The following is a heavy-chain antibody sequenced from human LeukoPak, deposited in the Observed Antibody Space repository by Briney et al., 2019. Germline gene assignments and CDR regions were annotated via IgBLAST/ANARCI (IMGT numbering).Heavy chain of an antibody. CDR2: IKPDGSDK. CDR3: ARAMT. Sequence: GGSLRLSCVASGFTFSGYWMSWVRQAPGKGLEWVANIKPDGSDKAYVDSVKGRFTISRDNTKNSLYLQMSSLRAEDTAVYYCARAMTWGQGTLVSVSS. V-gene: IGHV3-7*01. CDR1: GFTFSGYW. J-gene: IGHJ5*02.